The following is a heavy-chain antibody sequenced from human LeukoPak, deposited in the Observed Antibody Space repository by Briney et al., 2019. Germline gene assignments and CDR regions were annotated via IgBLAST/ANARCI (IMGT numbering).Heavy chain of an antibody. J-gene: IGHJ2*01. Sequence: GVSVKVSCKASGYTFTSYDIHWVRQATGQGLEWMGWMSPNSGNTAYAQKFRGRVTMTRNTSISTAYMELSSLRSEDTAVHFCARPYYSSGFFEGDWYFDLWGRGTLLTVSS. CDR1: GYTFTSYD. CDR2: MSPNSGNT. D-gene: IGHD6-19*01. V-gene: IGHV1-8*01. CDR3: ARPYYSSGFFEGDWYFDL.